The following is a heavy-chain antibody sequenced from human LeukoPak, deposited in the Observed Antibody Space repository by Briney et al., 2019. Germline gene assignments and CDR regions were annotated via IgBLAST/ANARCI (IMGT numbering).Heavy chain of an antibody. CDR3: AREIGQLGGAFDI. Sequence: GGSLRLSCAASGFTVSTVYMTWVRQAPGKGLEWVSVIYGGHTAYYADSVKDRFTISRDNPKNTLNLQMNSLRAEDTAVYYCAREIGQLGGAFDIWGQGTMVSVSS. V-gene: IGHV3-53*01. D-gene: IGHD7-27*01. J-gene: IGHJ3*02. CDR1: GFTVSTVY. CDR2: IYGGHTA.